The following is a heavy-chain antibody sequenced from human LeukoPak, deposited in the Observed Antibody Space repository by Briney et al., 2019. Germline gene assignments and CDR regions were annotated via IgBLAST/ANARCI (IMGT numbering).Heavy chain of an antibody. D-gene: IGHD3-22*01. CDR2: IYSGGST. Sequence: GGSLRLSCAASGFTVSSNYMSWVRQAPGKGLEWGSVIYSGGSTYYADSVKGRFTISRDNSKNTLYLQMNSLRAEDTAVYYCARAWYYYDSSGYYIDYWGQGTLVTVSS. CDR1: GFTVSSNY. J-gene: IGHJ4*02. V-gene: IGHV3-66*01. CDR3: ARAWYYYDSSGYYIDY.